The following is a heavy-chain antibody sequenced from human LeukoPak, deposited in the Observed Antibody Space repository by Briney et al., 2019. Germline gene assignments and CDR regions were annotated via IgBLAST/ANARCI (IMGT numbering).Heavy chain of an antibody. J-gene: IGHJ4*02. D-gene: IGHD6-19*01. V-gene: IGHV4-59*01. CDR3: AREVAVAGTVDY. CDR1: DDSISIYY. Sequence: SETLSLTCSVSDDSISIYYWSWIRQPPGKGLEWIGYIDHTGSTNYNPPLNSRVTISRDTSKNHFSLKLSSVTAADTAVYYCAREVAVAGTVDYWGQGTLVTVSS. CDR2: IDHTGST.